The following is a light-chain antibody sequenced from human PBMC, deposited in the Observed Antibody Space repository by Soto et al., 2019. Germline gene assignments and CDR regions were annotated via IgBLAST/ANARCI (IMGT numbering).Light chain of an antibody. CDR2: DTS. Sequence: VVLTQSPATLSLSPGARGTLSCGASQSVSSSYVAWYQHKPGLAPRLLIHDTSSRAIGIPDRLSGSKSGTNFTLTIRRMEPEDVAVDDCQQRSNWPTFGQGTKVDIK. CDR3: QQRSNWPT. V-gene: IGKV3D-20*02. CDR1: QSVSSSY. J-gene: IGKJ1*01.